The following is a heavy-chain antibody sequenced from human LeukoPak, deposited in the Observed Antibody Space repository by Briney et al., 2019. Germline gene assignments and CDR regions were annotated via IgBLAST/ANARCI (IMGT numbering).Heavy chain of an antibody. CDR2: IYSGGST. V-gene: IGHV3-66*01. CDR1: GFSVSSTY. D-gene: IGHD6-19*01. Sequence: PGGSLRLSCAASGFSVSSTYMSWVRQAPGKGLEWVSVIYSGGSTYYADSVKGRFTISRDNSKNTLYLQMNSLRAEDTAVRYCATSIAVAATDYWGQGTLVTVSS. J-gene: IGHJ4*02. CDR3: ATSIAVAATDY.